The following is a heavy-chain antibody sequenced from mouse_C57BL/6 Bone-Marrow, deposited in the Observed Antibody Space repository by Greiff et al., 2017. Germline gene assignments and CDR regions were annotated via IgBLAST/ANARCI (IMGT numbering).Heavy chain of an antibody. Sequence: EVQLVESGGDLVKPGGSLKLSCAASGFTFSSYGMSWVRQTPDKRLEWVATISSGGSYTYYPDSVKGRFTISRDNAKNTLYLQRSSLKSEDTAMYYCARPHSYGSSFAYWGQGTLVTVSA. V-gene: IGHV5-6*01. D-gene: IGHD1-1*01. CDR3: ARPHSYGSSFAY. CDR1: GFTFSSYG. CDR2: ISSGGSYT. J-gene: IGHJ3*01.